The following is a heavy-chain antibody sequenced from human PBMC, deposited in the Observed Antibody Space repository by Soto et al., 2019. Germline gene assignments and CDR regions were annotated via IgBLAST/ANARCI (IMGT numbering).Heavy chain of an antibody. CDR2: ISSSGNSI. V-gene: IGHV3-11*01. J-gene: IGHJ4*02. CDR3: ARRAAAGRSFDY. CDR1: GFTFSDYY. D-gene: IGHD6-13*01. Sequence: PGGSLRLSCAASGFTFSDYYMTWIRQAPGKGLEWVSYISSSGNSIYYADSVRGRFTVSRDNAKNSLFLQMNSLRAEDTAVYYCARRAAAGRSFDYWGLGTLVPSPQ.